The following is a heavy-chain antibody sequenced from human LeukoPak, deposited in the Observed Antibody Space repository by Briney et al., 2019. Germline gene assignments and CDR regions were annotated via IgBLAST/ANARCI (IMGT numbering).Heavy chain of an antibody. CDR3: ARRTTVTPPDAFDI. Sequence: PSETLSLTCAVYGGSFSGYYWSWIRQPPGKGLEWVGEINHSGSTNYNPSLKSRVTISVDKSKNQFSLKLSSVTAADTAVYYCARRTTVTPPDAFDIWGQGTMVTVSS. J-gene: IGHJ3*02. CDR1: GGSFSGYY. D-gene: IGHD4-17*01. CDR2: INHSGST. V-gene: IGHV4-34*01.